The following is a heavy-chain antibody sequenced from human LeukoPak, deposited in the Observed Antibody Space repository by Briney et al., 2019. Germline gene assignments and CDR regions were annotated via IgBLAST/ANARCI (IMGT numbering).Heavy chain of an antibody. CDR1: GCTFSSYA. CDR3: ARAGATIQGAFDI. J-gene: IGHJ3*02. Sequence: SVKVSCKASGCTFSSYAISWVRQAPGQGLEWMGGSIPIFGTANYAQKFQGRVTITADESTSTAYMELSSLRSEDTAVYYCARAGATIQGAFDIWGQGTMVTVSS. D-gene: IGHD1-26*01. V-gene: IGHV1-69*13. CDR2: SIPIFGTA.